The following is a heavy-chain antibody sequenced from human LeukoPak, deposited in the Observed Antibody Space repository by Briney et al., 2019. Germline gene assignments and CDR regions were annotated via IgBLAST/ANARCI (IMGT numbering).Heavy chain of an antibody. J-gene: IGHJ4*02. CDR1: GYTFTNYY. CDR2: IDPNGGGA. Sequence: GASVKVSCKASGYTFTNYYMHWVRQAPGQGLEWMGVIDPNGGGARYSEKVQGRVTMTRDTSTSTVDMELRSLRSEDTAVYYCARVWGQGSSGYYPFWGQGTLVTVSS. V-gene: IGHV1-46*01. CDR3: ARVWGQGSSGYYPF. D-gene: IGHD3-22*01.